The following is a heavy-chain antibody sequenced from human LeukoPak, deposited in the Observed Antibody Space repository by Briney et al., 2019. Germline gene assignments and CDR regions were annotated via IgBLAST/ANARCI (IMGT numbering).Heavy chain of an antibody. CDR3: AHELGYYYYMDV. Sequence: SGPTLVNPTQTLTLTCTFSGFSLSTSGMCVSWIRQPPGKALEWLARIDWGDDKYYSTSLKTRLTISKDTSKNQVVLTMTNMDPVDTATYYCAHELGYYYYMDVWGKGTTVTVSS. V-gene: IGHV2-70*11. D-gene: IGHD6-13*01. CDR2: IDWGDDK. J-gene: IGHJ6*03. CDR1: GFSLSTSGMC.